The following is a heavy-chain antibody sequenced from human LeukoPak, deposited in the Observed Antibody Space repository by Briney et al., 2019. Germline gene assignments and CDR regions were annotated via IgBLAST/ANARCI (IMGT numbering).Heavy chain of an antibody. J-gene: IGHJ4*02. V-gene: IGHV1-46*01. D-gene: IGHD6-6*01. CDR2: INPSGGST. Sequence: GASVKVSCKASGYTFTTNYMHWVRQAPGQGLEWMGIINPSGGSTSYAQKFQGRVTMTRDMSTSTVYMELSSLRSEDTAVYYCARVEYSSSSGDYFDYWGQGTLVTVSS. CDR3: ARVEYSSSSGDYFDY. CDR1: GYTFTTNY.